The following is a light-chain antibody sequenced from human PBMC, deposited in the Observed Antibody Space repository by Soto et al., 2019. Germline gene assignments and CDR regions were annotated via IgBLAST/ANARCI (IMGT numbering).Light chain of an antibody. Sequence: EIVLTQSPATLSLSPGEGATLSCRASQSVSSYLAWYQQKPGQAPRLLIYGASRRATGIPDRFSGSGSGTDFTLTISRLEPEDLAVYYCQQRSNWPRTFGQGTKVDIK. CDR2: GAS. J-gene: IGKJ1*01. V-gene: IGKV3-11*01. CDR3: QQRSNWPRT. CDR1: QSVSSY.